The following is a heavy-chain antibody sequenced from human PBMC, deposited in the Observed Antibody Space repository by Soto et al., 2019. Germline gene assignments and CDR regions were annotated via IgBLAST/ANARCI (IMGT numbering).Heavy chain of an antibody. J-gene: IGHJ6*02. V-gene: IGHV5-10-1*01. CDR1: GYSFTSYW. CDR3: ARHTKTFGVGITHGEDYYYGMDV. Sequence: LKISCKGSGYSFTSYWISWVRQMPGKGLEWMGRIDPSDSYTNYSPSFQGHVTISADKSISTAYLQWSSLKASDTAMYYCARHTKTFGVGITHGEDYYYGMDVWGQGTTVTVSS. D-gene: IGHD3-3*01. CDR2: IDPSDSYT.